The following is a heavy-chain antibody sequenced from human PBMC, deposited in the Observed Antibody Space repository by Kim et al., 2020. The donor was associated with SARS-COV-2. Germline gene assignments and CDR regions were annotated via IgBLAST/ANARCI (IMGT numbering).Heavy chain of an antibody. CDR3: ARVNTERGYSYGYEDY. D-gene: IGHD5-18*01. CDR1: GFTFSSYG. V-gene: IGHV3-33*01. J-gene: IGHJ4*02. Sequence: GGSLRLSCAASGFTFSSYGMHWVRQAPGKGLEWVAVIWYDGSNKYYADSVKGRFTISRDNSKNTLYLQMNSLRAEDTAVYYCARVNTERGYSYGYEDYWGQGTLVTVSS. CDR2: IWYDGSNK.